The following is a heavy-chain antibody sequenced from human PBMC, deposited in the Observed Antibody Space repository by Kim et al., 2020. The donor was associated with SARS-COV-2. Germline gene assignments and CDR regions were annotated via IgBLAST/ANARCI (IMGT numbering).Heavy chain of an antibody. CDR3: ARARGYYYDSSGYYPTAEYFQH. J-gene: IGHJ1*01. Sequence: ASVKVSCKASGYTFTSYAMHWVRQAPGQSLEWMGWINAGNGNTKYSQKFQGRVTITRDTSASTAYMELSSLRSEDTAVYYCARARGYYYDSSGYYPTAEYFQHWGQGTLVTVSS. CDR1: GYTFTSYA. D-gene: IGHD3-22*01. V-gene: IGHV1-3*01. CDR2: INAGNGNT.